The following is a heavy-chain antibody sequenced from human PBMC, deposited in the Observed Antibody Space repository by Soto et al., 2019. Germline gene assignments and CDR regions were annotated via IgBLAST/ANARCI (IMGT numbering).Heavy chain of an antibody. J-gene: IGHJ4*02. Sequence: EVQLLESGGGLVQPGGSLRLSCAASGFTFSSYAMSWVRQAPGKGLEWVSAIIGSGGSTYYADSVKGRFTISRDNSKNTLYLQMNSLRAEDTAVYYCAKDLILLYSSSDFDYWGQGTLVTVSS. V-gene: IGHV3-23*01. CDR3: AKDLILLYSSSDFDY. CDR1: GFTFSSYA. CDR2: IIGSGGST. D-gene: IGHD6-6*01.